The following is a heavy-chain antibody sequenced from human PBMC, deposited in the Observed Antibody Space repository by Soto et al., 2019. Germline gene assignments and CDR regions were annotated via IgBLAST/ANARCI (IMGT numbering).Heavy chain of an antibody. CDR3: ARGNFDWSKGNYYYYYGMDV. V-gene: IGHV4-59*01. Sequence: SETLSLTCTVSGGSISSYYWSWIRQPPGKGLEWIGYIYYSGSTNYNPSLKSRVTISVDTSKNQFSLKLSSVTAADTAVYYCARGNFDWSKGNYYYYYGMDVWGQGTTVTAP. CDR2: IYYSGST. J-gene: IGHJ6*02. D-gene: IGHD3-9*01. CDR1: GGSISSYY.